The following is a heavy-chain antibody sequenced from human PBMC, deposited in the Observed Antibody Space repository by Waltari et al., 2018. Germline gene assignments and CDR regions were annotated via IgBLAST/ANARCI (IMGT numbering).Heavy chain of an antibody. V-gene: IGHV3-9*01. J-gene: IGHJ5*02. D-gene: IGHD2-21*02. CDR3: ATGFGVVTATQDKS. CDR1: GFTFDDYA. CDR2: MTSNSGRI. Sequence: EVQLVESGGGLVQPGRSLRLSCAASGFTFDDYAMHWIRQPPGEGLGGGSGMTSNSGRIVYADSVKGRFTISRDNAKNSLYLQMNSLRAEDTALYYCATGFGVVTATQDKSWGQGTLVTVSS.